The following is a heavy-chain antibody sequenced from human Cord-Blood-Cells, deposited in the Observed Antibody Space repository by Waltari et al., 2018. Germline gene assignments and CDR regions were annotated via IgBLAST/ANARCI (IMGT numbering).Heavy chain of an antibody. CDR2: ISGSGGST. CDR1: GLTFSSYA. CDR3: AKLRRAAMDAFDI. V-gene: IGHV3-23*04. J-gene: IGHJ3*02. Sequence: EVQLVESGGGLVQPGGCLRLSCAASGLTFSSYAMHWVLQASGKGLEWVSAISGSGGSTYYADSVKGRFTISRDNSKNTLYLQMNSLRAEDTAVYYCAKLRRAAMDAFDIWGQGTMVTVSS.